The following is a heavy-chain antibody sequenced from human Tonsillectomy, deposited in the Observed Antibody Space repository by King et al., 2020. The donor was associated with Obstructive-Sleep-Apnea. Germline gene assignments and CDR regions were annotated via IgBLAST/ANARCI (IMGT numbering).Heavy chain of an antibody. D-gene: IGHD3-10*01. CDR3: PRDAFFGALDY. V-gene: IGHV3-7*03. Sequence: VQLVESGGGLVQPGGSLRLSCTVSRFSFSSSWMTWVRQAPGKGLEWLGNINQDGRTINYVDSVKGRFTISRDNAKNSLYLQMNSRRAEDTALYYCPRDAFFGALDYWDQGTLVTVSS. CDR1: RFSFSSSW. J-gene: IGHJ4*02. CDR2: INQDGRTI.